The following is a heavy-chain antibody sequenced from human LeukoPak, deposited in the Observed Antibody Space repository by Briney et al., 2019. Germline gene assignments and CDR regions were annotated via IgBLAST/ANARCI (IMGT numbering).Heavy chain of an antibody. Sequence: GGSLRLSCAASGFTFSDYYMSWIRQAPGKGLEWVSYISSSGSTIYYADSVKGRFTISRDNAKNSLYLQMNSLRAEDTAVYYCASDYDILTGYYRFDYWGQGTLVTVSS. J-gene: IGHJ4*02. V-gene: IGHV3-11*04. CDR2: ISSSGSTI. CDR1: GFTFSDYY. CDR3: ASDYDILTGYYRFDY. D-gene: IGHD3-9*01.